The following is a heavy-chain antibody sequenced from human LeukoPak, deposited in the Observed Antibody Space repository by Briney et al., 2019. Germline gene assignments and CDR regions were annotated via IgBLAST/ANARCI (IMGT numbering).Heavy chain of an antibody. J-gene: IGHJ4*02. CDR3: ARLAALPGYSSGWYSPLFDY. D-gene: IGHD6-19*01. CDR2: INTSGGST. Sequence: ASVKVSCKASGYTFTSYYMHWVRQAPGQGLEWMGIINTSGGSTSYAQKFQGRVTMTRDTSTSTVYMELSSLRSEDTAVYYCARLAALPGYSSGWYSPLFDYWGQGTLVTVSS. CDR1: GYTFTSYY. V-gene: IGHV1-46*01.